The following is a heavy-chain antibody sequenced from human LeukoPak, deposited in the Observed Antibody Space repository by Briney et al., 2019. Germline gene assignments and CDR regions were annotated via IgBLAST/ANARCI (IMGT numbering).Heavy chain of an antibody. V-gene: IGHV4-39*07. D-gene: IGHD2-15*01. CDR3: ARRRCSGGSCPFDY. J-gene: IGHJ4*02. Sequence: SGTLSLTCTVSNGSISSSSYYWGWIRQPPGKGLEWIGSIYYSGSTYYNPSLKSRVTISVDTSKNQFSLKLSSVTAADTAVYYCARRRCSGGSCPFDYWGQGTLVTVSS. CDR2: IYYSGST. CDR1: NGSISSSSYY.